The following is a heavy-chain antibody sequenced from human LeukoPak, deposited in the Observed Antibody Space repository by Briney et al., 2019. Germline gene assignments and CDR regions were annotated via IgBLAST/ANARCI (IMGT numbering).Heavy chain of an antibody. J-gene: IGHJ6*02. CDR2: IYYSGST. Sequence: SETLSLTCTVSGGSISSYYWSWIRQAPGKGLEWIRYIYYSGSTNYNPSLKSRVTISVDTSKNQFSLKLSSVTAADTAVYYCARGIVGAIPARYYYYGMDVWGQGTTVTVSS. V-gene: IGHV4-59*01. D-gene: IGHD1-26*01. CDR3: ARGIVGAIPARYYYYGMDV. CDR1: GGSISSYY.